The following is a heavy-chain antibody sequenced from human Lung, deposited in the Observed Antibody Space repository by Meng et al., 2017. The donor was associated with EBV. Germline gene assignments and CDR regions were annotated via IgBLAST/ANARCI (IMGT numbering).Heavy chain of an antibody. J-gene: IGHJ5*02. CDR2: IYYSGST. D-gene: IGHD6-6*01. Sequence: QVQLQESCPGLVKPSQTLSLTCTVSGGSISSGGYYWSWIRQHPGKGLEWIGYIYYSGSTYYNPSLKSLVTISVDTSKNQFSLKLSSVTAADTAVYYCARVVAGRYNWFDPWGQGTLVTVSS. CDR1: GGSISSGGYY. CDR3: ARVVAGRYNWFDP. V-gene: IGHV4-31*01.